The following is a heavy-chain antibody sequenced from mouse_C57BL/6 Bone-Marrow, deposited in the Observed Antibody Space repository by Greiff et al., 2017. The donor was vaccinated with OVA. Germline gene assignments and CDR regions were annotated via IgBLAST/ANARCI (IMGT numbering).Heavy chain of an antibody. CDR3: ARDAMDY. V-gene: IGHV5-17*01. CDR1: GFTFSDYG. Sequence: EVKLMESGGGLVKPGGSLKLSCAASGFTFSDYGMHWVRQAPEKGLEWVAYISSGSSTIYYADTVKGRFTISRDNAKNTLFLQMTSLRSEETAMYYCARDAMDYWGQGTSDTVSS. CDR2: ISSGSSTI. J-gene: IGHJ4*01.